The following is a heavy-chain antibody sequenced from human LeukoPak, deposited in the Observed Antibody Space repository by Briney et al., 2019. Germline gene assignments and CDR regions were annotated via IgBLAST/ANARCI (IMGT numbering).Heavy chain of an antibody. J-gene: IGHJ4*02. V-gene: IGHV3-30*03. Sequence: GGSLRLSCAASGFTFSSYGMHWVRQAPGKGLEWVAVISYDGSNKYYADSVKGRFTISRDNSKNTLYLQMNSLRAEDTAVYYCARSPVTASLFDYWGQGTLVTVSS. CDR3: ARSPVTASLFDY. CDR2: ISYDGSNK. D-gene: IGHD2-2*01. CDR1: GFTFSSYG.